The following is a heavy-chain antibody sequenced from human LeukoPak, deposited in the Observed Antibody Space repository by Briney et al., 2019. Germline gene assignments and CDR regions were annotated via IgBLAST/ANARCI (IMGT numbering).Heavy chain of an antibody. J-gene: IGHJ6*03. CDR1: GGTFSSYA. Sequence: GSSVKVSCKASGGTFSSYAISWVRQAPGQGLEWMGWIIPIFGTANYAQKFQGRVTITADESTSTAYMELSSLRSEDTAVYYCARERGKDSSPFYYYYYMDVWGKRTTVTVSS. D-gene: IGHD3-22*01. CDR2: IIPIFGTA. V-gene: IGHV1-69*01. CDR3: ARERGKDSSPFYYYYYMDV.